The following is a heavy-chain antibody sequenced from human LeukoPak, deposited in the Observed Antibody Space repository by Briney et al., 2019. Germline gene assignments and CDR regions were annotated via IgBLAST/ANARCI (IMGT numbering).Heavy chain of an antibody. J-gene: IGHJ3*01. CDR3: ARQAVARPFDL. CDR2: ISSSSAYI. CDR1: GFIFSDYS. Sequence: PGGSLRLSRVASGFIFSDYSMDWVRQAPGKGLEWVSSISSSSAYIFYSDSVKGRFTISRDNAQSSLYLQMNSLRAGDTAVYYCARQAVARPFDLWGQGTMVAVSS. V-gene: IGHV3-21*06.